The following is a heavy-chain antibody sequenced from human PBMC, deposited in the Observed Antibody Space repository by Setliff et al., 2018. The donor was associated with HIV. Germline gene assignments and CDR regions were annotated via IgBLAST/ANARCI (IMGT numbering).Heavy chain of an antibody. Sequence: HPGGSLRLSCVASGFTFSTFAMHWVRQAPGKGLEWVAVIWYDGSNKYYADSVKGRFTISRDNSKNTLYLQMTSLRAEDTAVYYCARGHPSRDCYYMDVWGRGTTVTVSS. CDR1: GFTFSTFA. V-gene: IGHV3-33*08. CDR2: IWYDGSNK. CDR3: ARGHPSRDCYYMDV. J-gene: IGHJ6*03.